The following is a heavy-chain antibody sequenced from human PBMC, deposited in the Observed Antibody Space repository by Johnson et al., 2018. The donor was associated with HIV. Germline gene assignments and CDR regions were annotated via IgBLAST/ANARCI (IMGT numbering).Heavy chain of an antibody. V-gene: IGHV3-23*04. J-gene: IGHJ3*02. CDR2: ISGSGGST. CDR3: AKEYYYDSSGFPDAFDI. D-gene: IGHD3-22*01. CDR1: GFTFSSYA. Sequence: VQLVESGGGLVQPGGSLRLSCAASGFTFSSYAMSWVRPAPGKGLEWVSAISGSGGSTYYADSVKGRFTISRDHSKNTLYLQMNSLRAEDTAVYYCAKEYYYDSSGFPDAFDIWGQGTMVTVSS.